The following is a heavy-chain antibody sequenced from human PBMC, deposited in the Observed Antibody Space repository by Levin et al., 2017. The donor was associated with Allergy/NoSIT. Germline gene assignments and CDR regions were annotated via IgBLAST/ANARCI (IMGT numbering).Heavy chain of an antibody. D-gene: IGHD3-22*01. CDR3: ARDRFGDYYDSSGGIGY. CDR2: ISSRGSSI. Sequence: GESLKISCAASGFTFSDYYMSWIRQAPGKGLEWVSYISSRGSSISYADSVKGRFTISRDNTENSLYLQMNSLRAEDTAVYYCARDRFGDYYDSSGGIGYWGQGTLVTVSS. CDR1: GFTFSDYY. J-gene: IGHJ4*02. V-gene: IGHV3-11*01.